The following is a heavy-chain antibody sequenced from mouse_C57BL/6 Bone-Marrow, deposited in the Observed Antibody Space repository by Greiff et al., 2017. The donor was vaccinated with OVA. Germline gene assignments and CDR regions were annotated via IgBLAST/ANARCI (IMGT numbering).Heavy chain of an antibody. V-gene: IGHV1-64*01. CDR3: ASPAYLVFAY. D-gene: IGHD2-10*01. CDR1: GYTFTSYW. Sequence: QVQLQQPGAELVKPGASVKLSCKASGYTFTSYWMHWVKQRPVQGLEWIGMIHPNSGSTNYNEKFKSKATLTVDKSSSTAYMQLSSLTSEDSAVYYCASPAYLVFAYWGQGTLVTVSA. J-gene: IGHJ3*01. CDR2: IHPNSGST.